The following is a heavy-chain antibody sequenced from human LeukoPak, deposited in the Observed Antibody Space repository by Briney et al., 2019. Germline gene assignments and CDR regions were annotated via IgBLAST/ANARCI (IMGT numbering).Heavy chain of an antibody. CDR1: GFTFSTYA. V-gene: IGHV3-23*01. CDR2: ISGSGGST. J-gene: IGHJ2*01. Sequence: GGSLRLSCAASGFTFSTYAMSWVRQAPGKGLEWVSAISGSGGSTYYADSVKGRFTISRDNSKNTLYLQMNSLRAEDTAVYYCAKDQQQLFTEYFDLWGRGTLVTVSS. CDR3: AKDQQQLFTEYFDL. D-gene: IGHD6-13*01.